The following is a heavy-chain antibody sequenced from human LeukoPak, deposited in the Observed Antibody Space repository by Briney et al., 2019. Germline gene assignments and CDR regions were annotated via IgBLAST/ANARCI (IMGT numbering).Heavy chain of an antibody. CDR3: ARGPKLGYNWFDP. CDR2: INHSGST. J-gene: IGHJ5*02. V-gene: IGHV4-34*01. D-gene: IGHD6-13*01. CDR1: GGSFSGYY. Sequence: SETLSLTCAVYGGSFSGYYWSWIRQPPGKGLDWIGEINHSGSTNYNPSLKSRVTISVDTSKNQFSLKLSSVTAADTAVYYCARGPKLGYNWFDPWGQGTLVTVSS.